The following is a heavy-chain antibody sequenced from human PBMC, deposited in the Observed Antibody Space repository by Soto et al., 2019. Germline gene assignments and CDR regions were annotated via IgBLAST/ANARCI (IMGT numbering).Heavy chain of an antibody. V-gene: IGHV3-21*01. D-gene: IGHD4-17*01. CDR1: GFTFSSYS. J-gene: IGHJ4*02. Sequence: XEFLRLSCAASGFTFSSYSMNWVRQAPGKGLEWVSSISSSSSYIYYADSVKGRFTISRDNAKNSLYLQMNSLRAEDTAVYYCARPPTTVTTKYLDYWGQGTLVTV. CDR2: ISSSSSYI. CDR3: ARPPTTVTTKYLDY.